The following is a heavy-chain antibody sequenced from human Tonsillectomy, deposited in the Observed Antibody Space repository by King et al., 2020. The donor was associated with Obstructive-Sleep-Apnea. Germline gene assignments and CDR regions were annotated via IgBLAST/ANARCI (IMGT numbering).Heavy chain of an antibody. V-gene: IGHV4-39*07. J-gene: IGHJ6*02. CDR2: IYNSGVN. CDR1: GGSISSSYYY. Sequence: LQLQESGPGLVKPSETLSLTCSVSGGSISSSYYYWGWIRQPPGKGLEWIGSIYNSGVNYYNPSLRSRVTISVDTSKNQCSLQLNSVTAADTAVYYGARGITIFGVAHYGVDVWGRGTTVSVSS. CDR3: ARGITIFGVAHYGVDV. D-gene: IGHD3-3*01.